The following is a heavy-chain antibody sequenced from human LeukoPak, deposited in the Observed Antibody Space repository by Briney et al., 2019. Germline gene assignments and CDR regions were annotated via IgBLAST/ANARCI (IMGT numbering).Heavy chain of an antibody. CDR3: ARDGRGVAAAGSPLVFDY. CDR1: GFTVSSNY. J-gene: IGHJ4*02. V-gene: IGHV3-53*01. Sequence: GGSLRLSCAASGFTVSSNYMSWVRQAPGKGLEWVSVLYSGGSTFYADSVKGRFTISRDNSKNTLFLQMNSLRAEDTAIYYCARDGRGVAAAGSPLVFDYWGQGTLVTVSS. CDR2: LYSGGST. D-gene: IGHD6-13*01.